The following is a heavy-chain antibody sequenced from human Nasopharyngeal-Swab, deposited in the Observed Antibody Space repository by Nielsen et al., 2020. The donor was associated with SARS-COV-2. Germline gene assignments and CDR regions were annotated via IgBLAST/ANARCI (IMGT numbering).Heavy chain of an antibody. Sequence: GESLKISCAASGFTFSDYYMSWIRQAPGKGLEWVSYISSSGSTIYYADSVKGRFTISRDNAKNSLYLQMNSLRAEDTAVYCCARDGGHDYYYGMDVWGQGTTVTVSS. CDR3: ARDGGHDYYYGMDV. CDR2: ISSSGSTI. CDR1: GFTFSDYY. J-gene: IGHJ6*02. V-gene: IGHV3-11*01.